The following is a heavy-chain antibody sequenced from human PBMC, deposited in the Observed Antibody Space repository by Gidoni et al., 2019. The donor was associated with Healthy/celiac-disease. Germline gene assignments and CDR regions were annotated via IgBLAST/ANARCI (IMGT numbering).Heavy chain of an antibody. CDR3: TTLYYYDSSGYSYPFDY. J-gene: IGHJ4*02. CDR2: IKSKTEGGTT. D-gene: IGHD3-22*01. Sequence: EVQLVESGGGLVKPGGSLRLSCAASGFTFSHAWMSGVRQAPGQGREWVGRIKSKTEGGTTDYAAPVKGRFTISRDDSKNTLYLQMNSLKTEDTAVYYCTTLYYYDSSGYSYPFDYWGQGTLVTVSS. CDR1: GFTFSHAW. V-gene: IGHV3-15*01.